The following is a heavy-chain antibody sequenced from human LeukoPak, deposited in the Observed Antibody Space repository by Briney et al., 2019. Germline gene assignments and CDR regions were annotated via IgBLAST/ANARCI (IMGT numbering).Heavy chain of an antibody. V-gene: IGHV1-8*01. J-gene: IGHJ6*02. D-gene: IGHD3-10*01. CDR3: ARTMVRGVIITHYYYGMDV. Sequence: ASAKVSCKASGYTFTSYDISWVRQATGQGLEWMGWMNPNSGNTGYAQKFQGRVTMIRNTSISTAYMELSSLRSEDTAVYYCARTMVRGVIITHYYYGMDVWGQGTTVTVSS. CDR2: MNPNSGNT. CDR1: GYTFTSYD.